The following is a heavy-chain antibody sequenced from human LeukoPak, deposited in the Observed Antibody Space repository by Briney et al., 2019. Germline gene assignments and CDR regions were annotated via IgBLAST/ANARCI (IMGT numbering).Heavy chain of an antibody. D-gene: IGHD2-2*01. Sequence: GGSLRLSCAASGFTFSSYAMSWVRQAPGKGLEWVSAISGSGGSTYYADSVKGRFTISRDNSKNTLYLQMNSLRAEDTAVYYCARGVHVRYCSSTSCSYYFDYWGQGTLVTVSS. CDR3: ARGVHVRYCSSTSCSYYFDY. V-gene: IGHV3-23*01. CDR2: ISGSGGST. CDR1: GFTFSSYA. J-gene: IGHJ4*02.